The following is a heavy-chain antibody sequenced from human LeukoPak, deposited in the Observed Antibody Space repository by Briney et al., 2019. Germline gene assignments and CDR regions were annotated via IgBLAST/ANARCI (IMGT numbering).Heavy chain of an antibody. CDR2: ISSSSSYI. D-gene: IGHD6-13*01. Sequence: PGGSLRLSCAASGFTFSSYSMNWVRQAPGKGLEWVSSISSSSSYIYYADSVKGRFTISRDNSKNTLYLQMNSLRAEDTAVYYCARGEGYSSSRTRGMDVWGQGTTVTVSS. J-gene: IGHJ6*02. CDR1: GFTFSSYS. CDR3: ARGEGYSSSRTRGMDV. V-gene: IGHV3-21*01.